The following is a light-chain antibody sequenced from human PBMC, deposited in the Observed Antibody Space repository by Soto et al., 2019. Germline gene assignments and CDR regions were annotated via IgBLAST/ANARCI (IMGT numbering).Light chain of an antibody. V-gene: IGLV2-11*01. CDR3: CSYAGSYTFV. Sequence: ALTQPRSVSGSPGQSVTISCTGTSSDVGVYNYVSWYQQHPGKAPKLMIYDVTKRPSGVPDRFSGSKSANTASLTISGLQAEDEADYYCCSYAGSYTFVFGTGTKVPS. J-gene: IGLJ1*01. CDR2: DVT. CDR1: SSDVGVYNY.